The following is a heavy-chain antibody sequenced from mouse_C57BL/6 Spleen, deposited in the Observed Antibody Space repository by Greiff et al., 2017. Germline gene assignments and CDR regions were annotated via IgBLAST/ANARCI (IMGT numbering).Heavy chain of an antibody. V-gene: IGHV1-69*01. CDR2: IDPSDSYT. CDR3: ERVTTVVDWYFDV. D-gene: IGHD1-1*01. CDR1: GYTFTSYW. Sequence: QVQLQQPGAELVMPGASVKLSCKASGYTFTSYWMHWVKQSPGQGLEWIAEIDPSDSYTNYNQKFKGQFTLTVDKSSSTDYMQLISLTSEESAVYYCERVTTVVDWYFDVWGKGTTVTVSS. J-gene: IGHJ1*03.